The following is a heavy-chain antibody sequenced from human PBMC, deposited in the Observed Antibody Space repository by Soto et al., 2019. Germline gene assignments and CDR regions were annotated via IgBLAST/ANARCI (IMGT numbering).Heavy chain of an antibody. CDR2: IYYSGSS. CDR1: GGSITSSEYY. V-gene: IGHV4-39*01. J-gene: IGHJ4*02. D-gene: IGHD1-20*01. Sequence: SETLSLTCTVSGGSITSSEYYWAWIRQPPGKGLQFVGTIYYSGSSYSNPSLKSRLSMSVDTSKNQFSLTMKSVTAADTGVYYCASHPFNWSDADSWGQGGLVTVSP. CDR3: ASHPFNWSDADS.